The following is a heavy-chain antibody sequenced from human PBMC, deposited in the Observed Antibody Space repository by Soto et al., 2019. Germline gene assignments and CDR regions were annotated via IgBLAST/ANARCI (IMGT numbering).Heavy chain of an antibody. D-gene: IGHD6-6*01. J-gene: IGHJ6*02. CDR3: ARKRVAARPDGSMDV. CDR1: GYSFTSYW. Sequence: GESLKISCKGSGYSFTSYWISWVRQMPGKGLEWMGRIDPSDSYTNYSPSFQGHVTISADKSISTAYLQWSSLKASDTAMYYCARKRVAARPDGSMDVCGQGTTVTVSS. V-gene: IGHV5-10-1*01. CDR2: IDPSDSYT.